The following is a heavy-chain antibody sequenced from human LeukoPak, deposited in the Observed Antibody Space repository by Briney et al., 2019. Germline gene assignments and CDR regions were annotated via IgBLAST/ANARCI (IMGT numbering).Heavy chain of an antibody. Sequence: ASVKVSCRTSDYTFSSDGFTWLRQAPGKGLEWMGWINVRNGNTNYAQKFQDRGTMTTDTSTNIVYLDLGSLRSDDPAIYYCANRGLPLYDYWGQGTLVTVSS. CDR1: DYTFSSDG. CDR3: ANRGLPLYDY. CDR2: INVRNGNT. J-gene: IGHJ4*02. V-gene: IGHV1-18*01. D-gene: IGHD5-24*01.